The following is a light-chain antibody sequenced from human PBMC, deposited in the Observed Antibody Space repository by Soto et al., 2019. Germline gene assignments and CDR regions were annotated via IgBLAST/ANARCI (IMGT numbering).Light chain of an antibody. CDR2: DVS. J-gene: IGLJ1*01. CDR3: CSYAGNYHG. Sequence: QSALTQPRSVSGSPGQSVTISCTGTSSDVGAYNYVSWYQQHPGTVPRLMIYDVSKRPSGVPDRFSGSKSGNTASLTISGLQAEDEADYYCCSYAGNYHGFGTGTKVTVL. V-gene: IGLV2-11*01. CDR1: SSDVGAYNY.